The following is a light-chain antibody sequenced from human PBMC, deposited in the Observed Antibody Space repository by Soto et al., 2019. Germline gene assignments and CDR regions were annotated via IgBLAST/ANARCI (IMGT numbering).Light chain of an antibody. CDR2: EVS. CDR1: SSDVGGYNY. J-gene: IGLJ1*01. V-gene: IGLV2-14*01. CDR3: SSYTSSSTQV. Sequence: QSVLTQPASVSWSPGQSITISCTGTSSDVGGYNYFSWYQQHPGKAPKLMIYEVSNRPSGVSNRFSGSKSGNTASLTISGLQAEDEADYYCSSYTSSSTQVFGTGTKLTVL.